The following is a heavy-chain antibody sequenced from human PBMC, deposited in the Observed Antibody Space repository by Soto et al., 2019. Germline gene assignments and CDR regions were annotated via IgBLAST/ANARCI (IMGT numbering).Heavy chain of an antibody. Sequence: QVQLVQSGAEVKKPGSSVKVSCKASGGTFSRYTFTWVRQAPGQGLEWMGRIIPILDIPNYAQNFQGRVTIPAHKPTSTAYRELSSLTSDDTAVYYWGSLFTGVLVLGTSPRGGNNNGGDVGGKGTTVTVSS. CDR3: GSLFTGVLVLGTSPRGGNNNGGDV. V-gene: IGHV1-69*02. J-gene: IGHJ6*04. D-gene: IGHD2-8*02. CDR2: IIPILDIP. CDR1: GGTFSRYT.